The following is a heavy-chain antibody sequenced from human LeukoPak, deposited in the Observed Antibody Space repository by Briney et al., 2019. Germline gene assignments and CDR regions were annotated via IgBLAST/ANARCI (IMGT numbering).Heavy chain of an antibody. Sequence: GGSLRLSCAASGFTFSSYAMSWVRQAPGKELEWVSFITTSGGSTSYADSVEGRFTISRDNPRNTLYMQMNSLRDEDTAVYYCAIMHGYYDGSGYWVQWGQGTLVTVSS. CDR1: GFTFSSYA. CDR3: AIMHGYYDGSGYWVQ. J-gene: IGHJ4*02. V-gene: IGHV3-23*01. CDR2: ITTSGGST. D-gene: IGHD3-22*01.